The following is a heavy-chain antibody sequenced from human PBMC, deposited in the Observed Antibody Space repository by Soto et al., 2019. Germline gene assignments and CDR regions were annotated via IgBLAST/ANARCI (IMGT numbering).Heavy chain of an antibody. CDR3: AHALGGGSSSYFDY. J-gene: IGHJ4*02. V-gene: IGHV2-5*02. Sequence: QITLKESGPTLVKPAQTLTLTCTFSGSSLSSSGVGVGWIRQPPGKALEWLALIYWDDDKRYSPSLKSRLTITKDTSKNQVVLTMANMDPVDTATYYCAHALGGGSSSYFDYWGQGTLVTVSS. CDR2: IYWDDDK. CDR1: GSSLSSSGVG. D-gene: IGHD3-16*01.